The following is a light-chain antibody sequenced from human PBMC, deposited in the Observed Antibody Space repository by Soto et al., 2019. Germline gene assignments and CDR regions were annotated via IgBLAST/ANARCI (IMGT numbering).Light chain of an antibody. CDR1: TSNIGAGYD. CDR3: QSYDSSHVV. V-gene: IGLV1-40*01. J-gene: IGLJ2*01. CDR2: GDT. Sequence: QSVLTQPPSVSGAPGQRGTISCTGSTSNIGAGYDVHWYQQLPGTAPKLLIYGDTNRPSGVPDRFSGSKSGTSASLAITGLQAEDEGEYYCQSYDSSHVVFGGGTKVTVL.